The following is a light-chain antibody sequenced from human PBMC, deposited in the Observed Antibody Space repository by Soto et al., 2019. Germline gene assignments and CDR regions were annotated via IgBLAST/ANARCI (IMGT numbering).Light chain of an antibody. V-gene: IGKV3-11*01. Sequence: EIVLTQSPSTLSLSPGERATLSCRASQSVSSYLAWYQQKPGQAPRLLIYDASNRATGIPARFSGIGSGTDFTLTISSLEPEDFSVYYCQQRSHWPPAFGGGTKVKIK. CDR3: QQRSHWPPA. CDR2: DAS. J-gene: IGKJ4*01. CDR1: QSVSSY.